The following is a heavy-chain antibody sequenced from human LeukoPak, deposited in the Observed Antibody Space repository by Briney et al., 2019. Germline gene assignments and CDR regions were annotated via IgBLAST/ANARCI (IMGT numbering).Heavy chain of an antibody. J-gene: IGHJ4*02. CDR1: GFTFSHFW. D-gene: IGHD2-21*02. Sequence: GGSLRLSCAASGFTFSHFWMSWVRQAPGKGLEWVSGLSGSGGSTYYTDSVKGRFTISRDNSKNTLYLQMNSLRAEDTAVYYCAKDRVIGVTTFDYWGQGTLVTVSS. V-gene: IGHV3-23*01. CDR2: LSGSGGST. CDR3: AKDRVIGVTTFDY.